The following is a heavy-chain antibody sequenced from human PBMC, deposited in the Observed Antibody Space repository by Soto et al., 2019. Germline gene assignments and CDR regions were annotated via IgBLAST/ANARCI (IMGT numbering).Heavy chain of an antibody. CDR2: INHSGST. CDR1: GGSFSGYY. D-gene: IGHD3-22*01. CDR3: AISGDYYYDSSGYYGINWFDP. V-gene: IGHV4-34*01. Sequence: TLSLTCAVYGGSFSGYYWSWIRQPPGKGLEWIGEINHSGSTNYNPSLKSRVTISVDTSKNQFSLKLSSVTAADTAVYYCAISGDYYYDSSGYYGINWFDPWGQGTLVTVSS. J-gene: IGHJ5*02.